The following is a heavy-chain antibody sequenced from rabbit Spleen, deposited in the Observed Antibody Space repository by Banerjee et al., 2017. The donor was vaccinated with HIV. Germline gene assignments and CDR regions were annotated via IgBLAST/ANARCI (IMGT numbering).Heavy chain of an antibody. Sequence: QEQLVESGGGLVQPEGSLTLTCTASGFSFSSSYYMCWVRQAPGKGLEWIACIYAAGSGVTYYASWAKGRFTISKTSSTTVTLQMTSLTAADTATYFCARNGAGSNYAFKLWGPGTLVTVS. CDR3: ARNGAGSNYAFKL. J-gene: IGHJ4*01. CDR2: IYAAGSGVT. CDR1: GFSFSSSYY. V-gene: IGHV1S45*01. D-gene: IGHD8-1*01.